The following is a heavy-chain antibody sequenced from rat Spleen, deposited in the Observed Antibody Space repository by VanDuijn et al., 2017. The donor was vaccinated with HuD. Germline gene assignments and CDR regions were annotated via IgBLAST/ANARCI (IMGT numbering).Heavy chain of an antibody. CDR1: GFSFSDHY. Sequence: EVQLVESGGGLVQPGRSLKLSCAASGFSFSDHYMAWVRQAPTKGLEWVASISTGGGNTYYRDSVKGRFTIARDNAKNTQYLQMDSLRSEDTATYYCARLRTTDYYFDYWGQGVMVTVSS. J-gene: IGHJ2*01. CDR3: ARLRTTDYYFDY. CDR2: ISTGGGNT. D-gene: IGHD1-6*01. V-gene: IGHV5S13*01.